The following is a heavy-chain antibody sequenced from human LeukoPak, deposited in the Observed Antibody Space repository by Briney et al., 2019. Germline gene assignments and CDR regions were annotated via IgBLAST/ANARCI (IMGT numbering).Heavy chain of an antibody. Sequence: GASVKVSCKASGYTFTGYYMHWVRQAPGQGLEWMGRINPNSGGTNYAQKFQGRVTMTTDTSTSTAYMELRSLRSDDTAVYYCARSSRLSIVGATTPFGYWGQGTLVTVSS. V-gene: IGHV1-2*06. J-gene: IGHJ4*02. CDR3: ARSSRLSIVGATTPFGY. CDR1: GYTFTGYY. CDR2: INPNSGGT. D-gene: IGHD1-26*01.